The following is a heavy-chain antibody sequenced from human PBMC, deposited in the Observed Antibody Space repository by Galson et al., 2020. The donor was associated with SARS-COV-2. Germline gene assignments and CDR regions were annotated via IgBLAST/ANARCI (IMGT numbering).Heavy chain of an antibody. CDR1: GYSLTSYW. V-gene: IGHV5-51*01. D-gene: IGHD6-13*01. J-gene: IGHJ4*02. CDR2: IFGGDSDT. CDR3: AIPAAGY. Sequence: GESPKIPCKGPGYSLTSYWVGWDRQMPGKGLGLMGIIFGGDSDTRHRPSFQGQLTHPTDQHISTTYPPSSSPKASDTAMYYCAIPAAGYWGQGTQVTVSS.